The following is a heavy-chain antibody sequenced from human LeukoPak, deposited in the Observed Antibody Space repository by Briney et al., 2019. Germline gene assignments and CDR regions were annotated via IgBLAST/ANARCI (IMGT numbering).Heavy chain of an antibody. D-gene: IGHD3-22*01. CDR1: GFTFSSDA. Sequence: PGGSLRLSCAASGFTFSSDAMNWVRQRPGKGLEWVSVISGSGDKTYYADSVKGRFTISRDNSKNTLYLQMNSLRAEDTAVYYCGRDKGDYHSSGSLFVFGGQGTLVTVSS. J-gene: IGHJ4*02. CDR3: GRDKGDYHSSGSLFVF. V-gene: IGHV3-23*01. CDR2: ISGSGDKT.